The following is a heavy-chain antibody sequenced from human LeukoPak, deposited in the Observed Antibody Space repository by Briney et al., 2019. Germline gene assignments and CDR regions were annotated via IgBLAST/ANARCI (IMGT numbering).Heavy chain of an antibody. CDR1: GFTFSSYW. Sequence: GGSLRLSCAASGFTFSSYWMHWVRHAPGKGLVWVSRINSDGSSTSYADSVKGRFTISRDNAKNTLYLQMNSLRAEDTAVYYCARAVKKGLWFRTYYFDYWGQGTLVTVSS. D-gene: IGHD3-10*01. CDR2: INSDGSST. CDR3: ARAVKKGLWFRTYYFDY. V-gene: IGHV3-74*01. J-gene: IGHJ4*02.